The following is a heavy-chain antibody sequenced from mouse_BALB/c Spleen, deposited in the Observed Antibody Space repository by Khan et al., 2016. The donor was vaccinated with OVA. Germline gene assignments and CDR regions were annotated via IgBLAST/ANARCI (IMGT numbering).Heavy chain of an antibody. J-gene: IGHJ3*01. Sequence: VQRVESGPGLVQPSQSLSITCTVSGFSLTTYGVHWVRQSPGKGLEWLGVIWSGGSTDYNAAFISRLSISKDNSKSQVFFKMNSLQANDTAIYYCARNYDYDEGLAYWGQGTLVIVSA. V-gene: IGHV2-2*02. CDR3: ARNYDYDEGLAY. D-gene: IGHD2-4*01. CDR1: GFSLTTYG. CDR2: IWSGGST.